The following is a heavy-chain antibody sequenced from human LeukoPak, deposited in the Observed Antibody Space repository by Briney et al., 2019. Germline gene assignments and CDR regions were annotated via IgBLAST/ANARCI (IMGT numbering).Heavy chain of an antibody. CDR1: GFAFSDYR. CDR3: ARVHRGYSYGRLDY. CDR2: ISSSDNTI. J-gene: IGHJ4*02. V-gene: IGHV3-48*02. Sequence: GGSLRLSCGASGFAFSDYRVNWVRQAPGKGLEWVSYISSSDNTIHYADSVKGRFTISRDNAKNSLYLEMNSLRDEDTAVYYCARVHRGYSYGRLDYWGQGTLVTVSS. D-gene: IGHD5-18*01.